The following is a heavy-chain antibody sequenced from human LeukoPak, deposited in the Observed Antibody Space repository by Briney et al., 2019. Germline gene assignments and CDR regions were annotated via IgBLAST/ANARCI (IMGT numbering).Heavy chain of an antibody. J-gene: IGHJ4*02. Sequence: GESLKISCEVSGHRFTNHWIGWVRQMPGKGLEWMGIIYPGDSDGRYSPSFQGQVTISADKSISTAYLQWSGPKASDTARYYCARLDTATKYWGQGTLVTVSS. CDR1: GHRFTNHW. CDR3: ARLDTATKY. CDR2: IYPGDSDG. D-gene: IGHD5-18*01. V-gene: IGHV5-51*01.